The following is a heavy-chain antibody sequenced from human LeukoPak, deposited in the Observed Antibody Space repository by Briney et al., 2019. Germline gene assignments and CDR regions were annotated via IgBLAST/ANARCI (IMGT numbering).Heavy chain of an antibody. V-gene: IGHV3-74*01. J-gene: IGHJ4*02. CDR3: ARTVPGYFFDY. CDR1: GFTFSSYW. CDR2: INTDGSST. Sequence: GGSLRLSCAASGFTFSSYWMHWVRQAPGKGLVWVSRINTDGSSTSYADSVKGRFTISRDNAKNTLDLQMNSLRAEDTAVYYCARTVPGYFFDYWGQGTLVTVSS. D-gene: IGHD3-10*01.